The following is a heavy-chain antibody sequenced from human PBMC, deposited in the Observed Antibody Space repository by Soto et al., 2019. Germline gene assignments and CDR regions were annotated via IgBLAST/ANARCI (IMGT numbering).Heavy chain of an antibody. Sequence: QVQLQESGPGLVKPSQTQSHTCTVSGDSISSGNGYWNWIRQHPGKGLEWIGYIYNSGTIRYNPSLSLKSRVSISGDTSKNQFSLNLISVTASDTAVYYCARDRGFGMDVWGQGTTVTVSS. CDR3: ARDRGFGMDV. V-gene: IGHV4-31*03. CDR2: IYNSGTI. CDR1: GDSISSGNGY. J-gene: IGHJ6*02.